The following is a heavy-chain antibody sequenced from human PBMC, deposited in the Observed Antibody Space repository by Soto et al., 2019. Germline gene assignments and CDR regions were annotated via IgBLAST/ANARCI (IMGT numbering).Heavy chain of an antibody. J-gene: IGHJ4*01. V-gene: IGHV3-23*01. CDR3: ARDFYQWFGESLFEY. CDR1: GFTFSSFA. Sequence: EVQMLESGGGLVQPGGSLRLSCAASGFTFSSFAMSWVRQAPGKGLEWVSAINDNGANTYYADSVKGRFTISRDNSKDTLFLQMNSLRAEDTVVYYCARDFYQWFGESLFEYWGHGTLVTVSS. D-gene: IGHD3-10*01. CDR2: INDNGANT.